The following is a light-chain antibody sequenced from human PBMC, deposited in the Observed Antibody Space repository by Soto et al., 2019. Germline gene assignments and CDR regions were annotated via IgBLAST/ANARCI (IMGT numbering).Light chain of an antibody. J-gene: IGKJ5*01. V-gene: IGKV1-5*03. CDR1: QTISSW. CDR2: KAS. Sequence: DIQMTQSPSTLSGSVGDRVTIGCRASQTISSWLAWYQQKPGKAPKLLIYKASTLKSGVPSRFSGSGSGTEFTLTISSLQPDDFATYYCQQYETFSGTFGPGTRLEI. CDR3: QQYETFSGT.